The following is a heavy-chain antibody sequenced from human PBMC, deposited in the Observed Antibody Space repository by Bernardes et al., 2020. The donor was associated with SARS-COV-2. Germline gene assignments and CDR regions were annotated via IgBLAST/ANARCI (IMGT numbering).Heavy chain of an antibody. CDR2: FDPEDGET. V-gene: IGHV1-24*01. CDR1: GYTLTELS. Sequence: ASVKVSCKVSGYTLTELSMHWVRQAPGKGLEWMGGFDPEDGETIYAQKFQGRVTMTEDTSTDTAYMELSSLRSEDTAVYYCATMYALNRWLVLPYWGQGTLVTVSS. D-gene: IGHD6-19*01. J-gene: IGHJ4*02. CDR3: ATMYALNRWLVLPY.